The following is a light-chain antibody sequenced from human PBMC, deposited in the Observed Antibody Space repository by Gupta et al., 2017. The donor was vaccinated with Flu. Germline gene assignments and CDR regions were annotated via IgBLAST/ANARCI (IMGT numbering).Light chain of an antibody. CDR1: SSNIGSNN. V-gene: IGLV1-44*01. CDR2: GNS. Sequence: QSVLAQPPSASGTPGQRVTISCSGSSSNIGSNNVNWYLQVPGTAPKLLIYGNSERPSRFPARFSGSKSGTSASLAISVLQSEDEADYYCAAWDYSLTGHYVFGSGTTVTVL. J-gene: IGLJ1*01. CDR3: AAWDYSLTGHYV.